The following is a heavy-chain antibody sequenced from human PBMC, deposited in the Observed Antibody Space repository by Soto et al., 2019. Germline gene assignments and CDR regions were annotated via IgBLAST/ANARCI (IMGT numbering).Heavy chain of an antibody. D-gene: IGHD2-15*01. V-gene: IGHV3-74*01. J-gene: IGHJ5*02. CDR3: ARGSQTATPWFDP. Sequence: EVQLVESGGGLVQPGGSLRLSCAASGITFSSYWMYWVRQAPGKGLVWVSRISGDGSSTNYADSVKGRFTISRDNAKNTLYLQMNSLRAEDTAVYYCARGSQTATPWFDPWGQGTLVTVSS. CDR1: GITFSSYW. CDR2: ISGDGSST.